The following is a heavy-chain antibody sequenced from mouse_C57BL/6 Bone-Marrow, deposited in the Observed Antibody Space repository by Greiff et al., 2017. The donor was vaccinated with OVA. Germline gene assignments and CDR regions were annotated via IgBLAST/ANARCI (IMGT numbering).Heavy chain of an antibody. V-gene: IGHV5-12*01. CDR2: ISNGGGST. J-gene: IGHJ2*01. D-gene: IGHD2-12*01. Sequence: EVMLVESGGGLVQPGGSLKLSCAASGFTFSDYYMYWVRQTPEKRLEWVAYISNGGGSTYYPDTVKGRFTISRDNAKNTLYLQMSRLKSEDTAMYYCARPYYSYYFDYWGQGTTLTVSS. CDR3: ARPYYSYYFDY. CDR1: GFTFSDYY.